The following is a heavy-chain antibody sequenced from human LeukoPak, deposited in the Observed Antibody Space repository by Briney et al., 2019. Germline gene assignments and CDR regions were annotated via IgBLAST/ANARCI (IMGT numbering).Heavy chain of an antibody. CDR1: GFTFSSYW. CDR3: YGANAEH. Sequence: GGSPRLSCAASGFTFSSYWMHWVRHAPGKGLVWVSGTNTDGSSTMYADSVKGRFTIARDNAKNTLYLQMNSLRAEDTAVYYCYGANAEHWGQGTLVTVFS. D-gene: IGHD4-23*01. CDR2: TNTDGSST. V-gene: IGHV3-74*03. J-gene: IGHJ1*01.